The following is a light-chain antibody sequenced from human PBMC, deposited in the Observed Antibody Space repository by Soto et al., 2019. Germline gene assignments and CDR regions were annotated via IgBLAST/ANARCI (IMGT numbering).Light chain of an antibody. CDR1: SSDVGSYNL. Sequence: QSALTQPASVSGSPGQSITISCTGTSSDVGSYNLVSWYQQHPGKAPKLLIYEVSKRPSGVSNRFSGSKSGNTASLTISGLQAEDEADDYFFSYAGSSVVFGGGTKLTVL. CDR3: FSYAGSSVV. J-gene: IGLJ2*01. V-gene: IGLV2-23*02. CDR2: EVS.